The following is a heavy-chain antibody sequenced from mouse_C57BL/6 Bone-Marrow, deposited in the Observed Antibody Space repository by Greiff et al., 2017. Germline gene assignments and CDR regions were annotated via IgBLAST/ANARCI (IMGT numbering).Heavy chain of an antibody. V-gene: IGHV1-7*01. CDR1: GYTFTSYW. CDR2: ITPSTGYT. Sequence: QVQLQQSGAELAKPGASVKMSCKASGYTFTSYWMHWVKQRPGQGLEWIGYITPSTGYTEYNQKFKDKATLTADKSSSTAYMQLSSLTSEDSAVYYCASYYGNYWYFDVWGAGTTVTVSS. J-gene: IGHJ1*01. D-gene: IGHD2-1*01. CDR3: ASYYGNYWYFDV.